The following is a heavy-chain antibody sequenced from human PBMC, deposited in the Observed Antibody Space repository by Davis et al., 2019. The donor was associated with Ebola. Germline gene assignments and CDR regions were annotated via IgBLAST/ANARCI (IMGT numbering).Heavy chain of an antibody. CDR1: GFTFSSYA. Sequence: GESLKISCAASGFTFSSYAMSWVRQAPGKGLEWVSAISGSGGSTYYADSVKGRFTISRDNSKNTLYLQMNSLRAEDTAVYYCAKWGSFHGEGGYYYMDVWGKGTTVTVSS. V-gene: IGHV3-23*01. J-gene: IGHJ6*03. CDR2: ISGSGGST. D-gene: IGHD3-10*01. CDR3: AKWGSFHGEGGYYYMDV.